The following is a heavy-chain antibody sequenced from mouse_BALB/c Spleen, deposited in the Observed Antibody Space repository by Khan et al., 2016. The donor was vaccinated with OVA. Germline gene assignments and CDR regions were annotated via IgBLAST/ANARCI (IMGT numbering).Heavy chain of an antibody. J-gene: IGHJ4*01. D-gene: IGHD1-1*01. CDR1: GFSLTSYG. CDR2: IWSDGST. CDR3: ARQPYDHYYALDY. V-gene: IGHV2-6-1*01. Sequence: VQLVESGPGLVAPSQSLSITCTISGFSLTSYGIHWVRQPPGKGLEWLVVIWSDGSTTYNSTLKSRLSITKDNSKSQVFLKMNSLQTDATAMYYCARQPYDHYYALDYWGQGTSVTVSS.